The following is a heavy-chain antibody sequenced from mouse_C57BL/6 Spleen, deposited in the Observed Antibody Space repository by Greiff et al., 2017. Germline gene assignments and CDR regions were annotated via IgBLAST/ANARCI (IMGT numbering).Heavy chain of an antibody. J-gene: IGHJ1*03. D-gene: IGHD1-1*01. CDR3: APQNYGSSWYFDV. V-gene: IGHV1-82*01. CDR1: GYAFSSSW. CDR2: IYPGDGDT. Sequence: VQLQQSGPELVKPGASVKLSCKASGYAFSSSWMNWVKQRPGKGLEWIGRIYPGDGDTNYNGKFKGKATLTADKSSSTAYMQLISLTSEDSAVYFCAPQNYGSSWYFDVWGTGTTVTVSS.